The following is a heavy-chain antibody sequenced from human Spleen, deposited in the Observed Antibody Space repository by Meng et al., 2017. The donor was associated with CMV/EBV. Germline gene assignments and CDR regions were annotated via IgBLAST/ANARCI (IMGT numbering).Heavy chain of an antibody. Sequence: GGSLRLSCAASGFTYSDHYMSWIRQAPGKGLEWVSYISSSGSDIYYADSVKGRFTISRDNTKNSLSLQMNSLRAEDTAVYYWARLDYGDYFFDSWGQGTLVTVSS. CDR3: ARLDYGDYFFDS. CDR2: ISSSGSDI. J-gene: IGHJ4*02. CDR1: GFTYSDHY. D-gene: IGHD4-17*01. V-gene: IGHV3-11*01.